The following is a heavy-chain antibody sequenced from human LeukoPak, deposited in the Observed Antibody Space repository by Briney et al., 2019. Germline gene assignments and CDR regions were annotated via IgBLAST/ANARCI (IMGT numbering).Heavy chain of an antibody. J-gene: IGHJ4*02. V-gene: IGHV1-46*01. D-gene: IGHD3-22*01. Sequence: ASVKVSCKASGYTFTSYYMHWVRQAPGQGLEWTGIINPSGGSTSYAQKLQGRVTMTRDTSTSTVYMELSSLRSEDTAVYYCASPGYYDSSFDYWGQGTLVTVSS. CDR3: ASPGYYDSSFDY. CDR1: GYTFTSYY. CDR2: INPSGGST.